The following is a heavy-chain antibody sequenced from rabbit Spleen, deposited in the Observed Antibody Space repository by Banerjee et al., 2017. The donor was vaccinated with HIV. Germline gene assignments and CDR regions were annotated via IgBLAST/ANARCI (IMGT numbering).Heavy chain of an antibody. CDR2: INMVTGKS. Sequence: QEQLEESGGGRVKPEGSLTLTCKASGVSFNDKDVMCWVRQAPGKGLEWITCINMVTGKSVYASWAKGRFTISKTSSTTVTLQMTSLTAADTATYFCARDTGSSFSSYGMDLWGPGTLVTVS. CDR3: ARDTGSSFSSYGMDL. V-gene: IGHV1S45*01. D-gene: IGHD8-1*01. CDR1: GVSFNDKDV. J-gene: IGHJ6*01.